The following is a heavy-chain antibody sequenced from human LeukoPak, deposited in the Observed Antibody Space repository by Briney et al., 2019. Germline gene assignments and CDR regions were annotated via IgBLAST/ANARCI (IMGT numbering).Heavy chain of an antibody. J-gene: IGHJ4*02. Sequence: SETLSLTCTVSGGSISSYYWSWIRQPAGKGLEWIGRIYTSGSTNYNPSLKSRVTMSVDTSKNQFSLKLSSVTAVDTAVYYCARDFYYGSGSYFDYWGQGTLVTVSS. D-gene: IGHD3-10*01. CDR2: IYTSGST. V-gene: IGHV4-4*07. CDR1: GGSISSYY. CDR3: ARDFYYGSGSYFDY.